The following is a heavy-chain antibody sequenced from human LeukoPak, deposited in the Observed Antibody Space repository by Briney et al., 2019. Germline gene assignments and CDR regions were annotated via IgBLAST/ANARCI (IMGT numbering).Heavy chain of an antibody. V-gene: IGHV3-21*01. CDR1: GFTFSSYS. J-gene: IGHJ5*02. Sequence: GGSLRLSCAASGFTFSSYSMNWVFLAPGQELEHVSSISSSSSYIYYADSVKGRFTISRDNAKNSLYLQMNSLRAEDTAVYYCARGQMATIYNWFDPWGQGTLVTVSS. D-gene: IGHD5-24*01. CDR3: ARGQMATIYNWFDP. CDR2: ISSSSSYI.